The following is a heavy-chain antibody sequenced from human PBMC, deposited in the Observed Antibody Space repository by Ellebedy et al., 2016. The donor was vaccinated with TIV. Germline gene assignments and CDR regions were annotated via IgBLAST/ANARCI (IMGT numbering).Heavy chain of an antibody. CDR1: GFTFSSYA. CDR2: ISGSGGST. V-gene: IGHV3-23*01. CDR3: AKAARLYSSGWYLDY. J-gene: IGHJ4*02. D-gene: IGHD6-19*01. Sequence: GESLKISXAAFGFTFSSYAMSWVRQAPGKGLEWVSAISGSGGSTYYADSVKGRFTISRDNAKNSLYLQMNSLRAEDTAVYYCAKAARLYSSGWYLDYWGQGTLVTVSS.